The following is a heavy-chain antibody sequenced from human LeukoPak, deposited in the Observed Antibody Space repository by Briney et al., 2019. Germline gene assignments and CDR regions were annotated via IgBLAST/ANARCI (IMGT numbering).Heavy chain of an antibody. CDR2: ISWNSGSI. Sequence: PGGSLRLSCAASGFAFADYAMHWVRQAPGKGLEWVSGISWNSGSIGYADSVKGRFTISRDNAKNYLYLQMNSLRAEDTALYYCAKDISGSTNYWGQGTLVTVSS. D-gene: IGHD1-7*01. V-gene: IGHV3-9*01. J-gene: IGHJ4*02. CDR1: GFAFADYA. CDR3: AKDISGSTNY.